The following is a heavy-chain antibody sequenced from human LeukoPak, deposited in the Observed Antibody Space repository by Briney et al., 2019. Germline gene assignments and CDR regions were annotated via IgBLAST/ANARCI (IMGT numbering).Heavy chain of an antibody. CDR1: AFTFSKYA. J-gene: IGHJ4*02. Sequence: PGGSLRLSCAASAFTFSKYAMNWVRQAPGKGLEWVSYISSGSTIYDADSVKGRFTISRDNAKNSLYLQMNSLRAEDTAVYYCARESIAVAGAPFDYWGQGTLVTVSS. CDR2: ISSGSTI. D-gene: IGHD6-19*01. CDR3: ARESIAVAGAPFDY. V-gene: IGHV3-69-1*02.